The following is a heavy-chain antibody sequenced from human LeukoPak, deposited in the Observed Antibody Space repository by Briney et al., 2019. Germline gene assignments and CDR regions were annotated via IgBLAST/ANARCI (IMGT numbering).Heavy chain of an antibody. CDR2: IKQDGSQR. CDR3: ARRGGSSSRRSLIDY. V-gene: IGHV3-7*01. J-gene: IGHJ4*02. D-gene: IGHD6-6*01. Sequence: GGSLRLSCTASGFTFSDYWMTWVRQAPGKGPEWVANIKQDGSQRYYGDAVRGRFNISRHNAKNSLFLQMNGLRAEDTAVYYCARRGGSSSRRSLIDYWGQGTLVTVSS. CDR1: GFTFSDYW.